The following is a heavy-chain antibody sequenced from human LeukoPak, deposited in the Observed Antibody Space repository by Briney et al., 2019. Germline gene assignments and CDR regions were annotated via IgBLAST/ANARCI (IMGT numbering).Heavy chain of an antibody. V-gene: IGHV4-4*02. CDR1: GGSISSYNW. Sequence: SETLSLTCVVSGGSISSYNWWSWVRQPPGKGLEWIGEIYHSGSTNYNPSLKSRVTISLDKSKNQFSLKLSSVTAADTAVYYCATTAAAGTRLAWFDPWGQGTLVTVSS. D-gene: IGHD6-13*01. CDR3: ATTAAAGTRLAWFDP. J-gene: IGHJ5*02. CDR2: IYHSGST.